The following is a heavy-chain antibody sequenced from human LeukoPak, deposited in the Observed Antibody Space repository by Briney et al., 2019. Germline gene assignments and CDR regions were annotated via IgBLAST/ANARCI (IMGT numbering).Heavy chain of an antibody. CDR3: AKAELGYCSGGRCSGWAPFDH. V-gene: IGHV3-9*01. CDR2: ISWSSGSL. Sequence: PGGSLRLSCAASEFTFSSYWMSWVRQAPGKGLEWVSGISWSSGSLGYADSVKGRFTISRDNAKNSLYLQMNSLRAEDTALYYCAKAELGYCSGGRCSGWAPFDHWGQGTLVTVSS. J-gene: IGHJ4*02. CDR1: EFTFSSYW. D-gene: IGHD2-15*01.